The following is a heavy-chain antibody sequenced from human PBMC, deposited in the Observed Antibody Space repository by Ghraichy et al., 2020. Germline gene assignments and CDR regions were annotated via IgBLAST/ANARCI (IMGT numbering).Heavy chain of an antibody. CDR1: GYTFSGYY. D-gene: IGHD4-17*01. CDR2: INPNSGGT. CDR3: ASTYYGDEYYLDY. J-gene: IGHJ4*02. Sequence: ASVKVSCKASGYTFSGYYMHWVRQAPGQGLEWMGWINPNSGGTNYAQKFQGRVTMTRDTSISTAYMELNRLRSDDTAVYYCASTYYGDEYYLDYWGQGTLVTVSS. V-gene: IGHV1-2*02.